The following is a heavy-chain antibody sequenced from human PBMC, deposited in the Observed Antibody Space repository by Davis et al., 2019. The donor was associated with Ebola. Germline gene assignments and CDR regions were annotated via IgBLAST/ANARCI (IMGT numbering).Heavy chain of an antibody. V-gene: IGHV4-4*02. D-gene: IGHD3-22*01. Sequence: MPSETLSLTCSVSGDSITNRNWWSWVRQSPGKGLEWIGEIYHGGITNYNPSLKSRVTISVDTSKNQFSLKLSSVTAADTAVYYCARAGVSSGYYYEYFQHWGQGTLVTVSS. J-gene: IGHJ1*01. CDR1: GDSITNRNW. CDR2: IYHGGIT. CDR3: ARAGVSSGYYYEYFQH.